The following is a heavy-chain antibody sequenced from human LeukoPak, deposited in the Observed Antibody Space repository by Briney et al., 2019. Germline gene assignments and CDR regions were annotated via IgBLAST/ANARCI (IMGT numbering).Heavy chain of an antibody. CDR2: ISGSGGGT. Sequence: GGSLRLSCAASGFTFSSYAMSWVRQAPGKGLEWVSAISGSGGGTYYADSVKGRFTISRDNSKNTLYLQMNSLRAEDTAVYYCAKGPTHSYYYGMDVWGQGTTVTVSS. J-gene: IGHJ6*02. V-gene: IGHV3-23*01. CDR3: AKGPTHSYYYGMDV. CDR1: GFTFSSYA.